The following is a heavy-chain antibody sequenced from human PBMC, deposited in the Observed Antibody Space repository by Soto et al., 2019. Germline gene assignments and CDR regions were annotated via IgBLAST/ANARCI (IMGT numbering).Heavy chain of an antibody. Sequence: QVHLVQSGAEVKKPGASVKVSCKASGYSFTDYYMHWVRQAPGQGLEWMGWINTKTGGTNYAQRVQGRVTMTGETSSNTAYMELSRLRSDDTSVYYCARVGPTGWFDPWGQGTVVTVSS. J-gene: IGHJ5*02. CDR2: INTKTGGT. CDR1: GYSFTDYY. V-gene: IGHV1-2*02. CDR3: ARVGPTGWFDP.